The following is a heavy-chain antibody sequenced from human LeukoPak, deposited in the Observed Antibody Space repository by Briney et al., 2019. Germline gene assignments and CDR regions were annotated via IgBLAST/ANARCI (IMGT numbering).Heavy chain of an antibody. CDR3: ARDLQRDYFDY. D-gene: IGHD6-25*01. CDR1: GGSISSGSYY. Sequence: SQTLSLTCNVSGGSISSGSYYWNWIRQPAGKGLEWIGRIYTSGSTKYNPSLKSRVTISVDTSKNQFSLKLSSVTAADTAVYYCARDLQRDYFDYWGQGTLVTVSS. V-gene: IGHV4-61*02. CDR2: IYTSGST. J-gene: IGHJ4*02.